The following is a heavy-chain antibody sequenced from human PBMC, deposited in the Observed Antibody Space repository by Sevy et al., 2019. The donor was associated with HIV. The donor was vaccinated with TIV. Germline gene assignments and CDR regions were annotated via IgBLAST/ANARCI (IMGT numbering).Heavy chain of an antibody. J-gene: IGHJ4*02. CDR2: ITSGSTYI. CDR3: ARDGGCSSTSCLLYIDY. CDR1: GFTFNSYT. V-gene: IGHV3-21*01. Sequence: GGSLRLSCAASGFTFNSYTMNWVRQAPGKGLEWVSSITSGSTYISYADSVKGRFTISRDNAKNSLYLQMNSLRAEDTAVYYCARDGGCSSTSCLLYIDYWGQGSLVTVSS. D-gene: IGHD2-2*01.